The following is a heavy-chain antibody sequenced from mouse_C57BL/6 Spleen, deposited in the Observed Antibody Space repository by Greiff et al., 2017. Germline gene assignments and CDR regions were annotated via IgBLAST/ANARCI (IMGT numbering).Heavy chain of an antibody. V-gene: IGHV5-4*01. Sequence: DVKLVESGGGLVKPGGSLKLSCAASGFTFSSYAMSWVRQTPEKRLEWVATISDGGSYTYYPDNVKGRFTISRDNAKNNLYLQMSHLKSEDTAMYYCARDRAYYSNYGFDYGGQGTTLTVSS. CDR3: ARDRAYYSNYGFDY. D-gene: IGHD2-5*01. CDR2: ISDGGSYT. CDR1: GFTFSSYA. J-gene: IGHJ2*01.